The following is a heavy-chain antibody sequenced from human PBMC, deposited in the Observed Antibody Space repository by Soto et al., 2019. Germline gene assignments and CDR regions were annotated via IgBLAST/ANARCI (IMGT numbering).Heavy chain of an antibody. CDR2: ISNDGTNQ. CDR3: AKAYYYDSSGYYDNYYAMDV. D-gene: IGHD3-22*01. Sequence: QVQLVESGGGVVQPGRSLRLSCAASGFTFSGFAMHWVRQAPGQGLEWVAVISNDGTNQYYSESVKGRFTISRDNSKNTLYLQMNNLRAEDTAVYYCAKAYYYDSSGYYDNYYAMDVWGQGTTVTVSS. V-gene: IGHV3-30*18. J-gene: IGHJ6*02. CDR1: GFTFSGFA.